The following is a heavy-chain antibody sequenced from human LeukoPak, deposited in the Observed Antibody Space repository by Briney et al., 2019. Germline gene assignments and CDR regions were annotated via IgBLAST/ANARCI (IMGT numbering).Heavy chain of an antibody. CDR3: ARTPGKYSYGPGIH. CDR1: GYTFTSYG. Sequence: GASVKVSCKASGYTFTSYGISWVRQAPGQGLEWMGWTSAYNGNTNYAQTLQGRVTMTTDTSTSTAYMELRSLRSDDTAVYYCARTPGKYSYGPGIHWGQGTLVTVSS. V-gene: IGHV1-18*01. D-gene: IGHD5-18*01. J-gene: IGHJ4*02. CDR2: TSAYNGNT.